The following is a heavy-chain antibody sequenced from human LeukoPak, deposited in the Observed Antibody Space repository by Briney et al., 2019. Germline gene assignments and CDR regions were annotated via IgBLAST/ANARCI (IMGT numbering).Heavy chain of an antibody. D-gene: IGHD2-2*01. CDR2: INHSGNT. V-gene: IGHV4-34*01. CDR1: GGSFSGYD. J-gene: IGHJ3*02. Sequence: SETLSLTCAVYGGSFSGYDWSRIRQPPGKGLEWIGEINHSGNTNYNPSLKSRVTLSVDTSKNQFSLKMSSVTAADTAVYYCARALYQPNAFDIWGQGTMVTVSS. CDR3: ARALYQPNAFDI.